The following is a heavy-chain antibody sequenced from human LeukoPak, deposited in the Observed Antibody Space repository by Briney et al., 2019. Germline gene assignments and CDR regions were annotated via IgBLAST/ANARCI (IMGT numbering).Heavy chain of an antibody. CDR1: GFTFSSYW. D-gene: IGHD2-21*02. CDR3: ARAQTYGDSRLLLDY. V-gene: IGHV3-7*03. Sequence: PGGSLRLSCAASGFTFSSYWMSWVRQAPGKGLEWVANIKQDGSDKYYVDSVKGRFTISRDNAKNSQYLQMNSLRVEDTALYYCARAQTYGDSRLLLDYWGQGTLVTVSS. CDR2: IKQDGSDK. J-gene: IGHJ4*02.